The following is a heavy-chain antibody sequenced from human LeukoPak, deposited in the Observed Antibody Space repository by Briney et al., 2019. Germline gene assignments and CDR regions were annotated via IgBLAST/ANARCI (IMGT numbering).Heavy chain of an antibody. CDR1: GFIFSSYS. J-gene: IGHJ4*02. D-gene: IGHD3-10*01. Sequence: GGSLSLSCAASGFIFSSYSMNWVRQAPGKGLEWISYIRSSSSTTYYADSVRGRFTISRDNAKNSLYLRMNSLRDEDTAVYYCAREGGSGSYFEDWGQGTLVTVSS. CDR3: AREGGSGSYFED. CDR2: IRSSSSTT. V-gene: IGHV3-48*02.